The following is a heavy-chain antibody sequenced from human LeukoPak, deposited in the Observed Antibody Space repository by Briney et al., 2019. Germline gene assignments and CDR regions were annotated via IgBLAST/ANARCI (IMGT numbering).Heavy chain of an antibody. V-gene: IGHV4-34*01. D-gene: IGHD5-12*01. J-gene: IGHJ4*02. CDR3: ARAGPDYHFDY. CDR1: GGSFSGYY. CDR2: INHSGST. Sequence: PSETLSLTCAVYGGSFSGYYWSWIRQPPGKGLEWIGEINHSGSTNYNPSLMSRVTISVDTSKNQFSLKLSSVTAADTAVYYCARAGPDYHFDYWGQGTLVTVSS.